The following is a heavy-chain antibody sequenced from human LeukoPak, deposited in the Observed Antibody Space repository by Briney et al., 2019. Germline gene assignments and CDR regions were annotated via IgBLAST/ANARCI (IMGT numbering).Heavy chain of an antibody. D-gene: IGHD5-12*01. V-gene: IGHV3-21*01. CDR2: ISSSSSYI. J-gene: IGHJ4*02. CDR3: ARQGHSGYDPKYYFDY. CDR1: GFTFSSYS. Sequence: GGSLRLSCAASGFTFSSYSMNWVRQAPGKGLEWVSSISSSSSYIYYADSVKGRFTISRDNAKNSLYLQMNSLRAEDTAVYYCARQGHSGYDPKYYFDYWGQGTLVTVSS.